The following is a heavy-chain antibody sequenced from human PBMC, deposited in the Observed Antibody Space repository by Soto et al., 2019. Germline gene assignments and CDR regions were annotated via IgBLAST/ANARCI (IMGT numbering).Heavy chain of an antibody. J-gene: IGHJ4*02. CDR2: VSYLGSEK. D-gene: IGHD2-15*01. V-gene: IGHV3-30*18. Sequence: QVQLVESGGGVVQPGNSLRLSCAASGFTFKNYGIHWVRQSPGKGLEWVALVSYLGSEKYYIDSVKGRFSVSRDNSKNTVYLQMNSLRPEDTAVYYCAKDRLLRTYYFDSWGQGTPVTVSS. CDR1: GFTFKNYG. CDR3: AKDRLLRTYYFDS.